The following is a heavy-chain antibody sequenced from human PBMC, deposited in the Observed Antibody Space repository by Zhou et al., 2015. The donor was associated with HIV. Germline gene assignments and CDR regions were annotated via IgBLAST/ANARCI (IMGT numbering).Heavy chain of an antibody. D-gene: IGHD3-3*01. V-gene: IGHV1-69*01. CDR3: ARHRSLA. J-gene: IGHJ5*02. Sequence: LVQSGTEVRKPGSSVNVSCKASGGTFSGSDISWVRQAPGQGLEWMGGIIPLSGASSYAHKFQDRLTITADESTSTAYMELTGLRSEDTAVYYCARHRSLAWGQGTLVTVSP. CDR1: GGTFSGSD. CDR2: IIPLSGAS.